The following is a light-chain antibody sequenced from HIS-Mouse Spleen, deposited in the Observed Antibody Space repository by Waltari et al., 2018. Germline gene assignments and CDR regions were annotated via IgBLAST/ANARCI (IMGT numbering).Light chain of an antibody. CDR3: CSYAGSSTSWV. CDR2: EGS. CDR1: SSDVGSYNL. Sequence: QSALTQPASVSGSPGQSITISCTATSSDVGSYNLVPWYQQHPGKAPKLMNYEGSKRPSGVSNRFSGSKSGNTASLTISGLQAEDEADYYCCSYAGSSTSWVFGGGTKLTVL. J-gene: IGLJ3*02. V-gene: IGLV2-23*01.